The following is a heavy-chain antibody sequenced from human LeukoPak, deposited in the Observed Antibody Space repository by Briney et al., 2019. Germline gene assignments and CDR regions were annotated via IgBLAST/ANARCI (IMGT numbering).Heavy chain of an antibody. J-gene: IGHJ3*01. CDR2: INTNTGNP. D-gene: IGHD2-2*03. Sequence: GASVKVSCKASGYTFTSYAMNWVRQAPGQGLEWMGWINTNTGNPTYAQGFTGRFVFYLDTSVSTAYLQFSSLKASDSGMYYCARQRGYRMTKDGFDVWGQGTMVTVSA. CDR1: GYTFTSYA. CDR3: ARQRGYRMTKDGFDV. V-gene: IGHV7-4-1*02.